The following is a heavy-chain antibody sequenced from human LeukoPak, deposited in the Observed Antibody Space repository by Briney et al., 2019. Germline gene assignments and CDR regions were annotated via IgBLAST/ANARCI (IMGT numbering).Heavy chain of an antibody. J-gene: IGHJ4*02. D-gene: IGHD5-18*01. V-gene: IGHV4-34*01. Sequence: SETLSLTCAVYGGSFSGYYWSWIRQPPGKGLEWIGEINHSGSTTYNPSLKSRVTISVDTSKNQFSLKLSSVTAADTAVYYCARGRRDVDTAMVTEFDYWCQGTLVTVSS. CDR1: GGSFSGYY. CDR2: INHSGST. CDR3: ARGRRDVDTAMVTEFDY.